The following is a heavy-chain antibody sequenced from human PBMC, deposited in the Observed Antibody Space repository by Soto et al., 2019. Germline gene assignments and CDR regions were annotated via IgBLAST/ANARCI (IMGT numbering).Heavy chain of an antibody. D-gene: IGHD6-19*01. CDR3: ARQILLQWPLFDP. CDR1: VGSISSSSYY. CDR2: IYYSGST. J-gene: IGHJ5*02. Sequence: SETLSLTFTVSVGSISSSSYYWAWIRQPPGKGLEWIGSIYYSGSTYYNPSLKSRVTISVDTSKNQFSLKLSSVTAADTAVYYCARQILLQWPLFDPWGQGTLVTVS. V-gene: IGHV4-39*01.